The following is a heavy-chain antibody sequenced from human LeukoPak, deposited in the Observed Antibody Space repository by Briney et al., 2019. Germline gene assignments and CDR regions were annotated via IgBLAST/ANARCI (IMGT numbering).Heavy chain of an antibody. CDR1: GFTFSSYG. CDR3: AKEVYGDYLEAFDI. J-gene: IGHJ3*02. Sequence: GGSLRLSCAASGFTFSSYGMHWVRQAPGKGLEWVAVIWYDGSNKYYADSVKGRFTISRDNSKNTLYLQMNSLRAEDTAVYYCAKEVYGDYLEAFDIWGQGTMVTVSS. CDR2: IWYDGSNK. D-gene: IGHD4-17*01. V-gene: IGHV3-33*06.